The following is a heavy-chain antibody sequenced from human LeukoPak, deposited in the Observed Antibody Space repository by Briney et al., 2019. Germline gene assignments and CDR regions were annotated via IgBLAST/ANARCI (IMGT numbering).Heavy chain of an antibody. CDR1: GYTFTGYY. Sequence: ASVKVSCKASGYTFTGYYMHWVRQAPGQGLEWMGWINPNSGGTNYAQKFQGRVTMTRDTSISTAYMELSRLRSDDTAVYYCARDGGGSYTPYYFDYWGQGTLVTVSS. CDR3: ARDGGGSYTPYYFDY. D-gene: IGHD1-26*01. CDR2: INPNSGGT. J-gene: IGHJ4*02. V-gene: IGHV1-2*02.